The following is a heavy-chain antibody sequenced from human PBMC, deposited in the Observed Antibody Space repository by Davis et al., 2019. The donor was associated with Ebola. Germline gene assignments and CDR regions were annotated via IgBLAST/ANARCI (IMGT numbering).Heavy chain of an antibody. J-gene: IGHJ4*02. Sequence: PSETLSLTCTVSGVSISRHYGSWIRQPPGKRLEWIGSIYYTGSAYYNSSLHSRVTISVDTSKNQFSLKLSSVTAADTAMYYCSERGSSVWGQGTLVTVSS. CDR2: IYYTGSA. CDR1: GVSISRHY. CDR3: SERGSSV. D-gene: IGHD3-10*01. V-gene: IGHV4-59*11.